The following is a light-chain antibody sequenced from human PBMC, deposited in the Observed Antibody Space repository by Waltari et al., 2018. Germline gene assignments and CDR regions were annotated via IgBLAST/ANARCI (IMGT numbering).Light chain of an antibody. J-gene: IGKJ3*01. V-gene: IGKV2-30*01. Sequence: DVVLTQSPLFLPVTLGQPASISCRSTQRLENTDGNTYLDWFLQRPGQSPRRLIYKVSERDSGGPDRFSGIGSGSNFPQKISRVEAEDVGVYYCLQAPITFGPGTRVDIK. CDR3: LQAPIT. CDR2: KVS. CDR1: QRLENTDGNTY.